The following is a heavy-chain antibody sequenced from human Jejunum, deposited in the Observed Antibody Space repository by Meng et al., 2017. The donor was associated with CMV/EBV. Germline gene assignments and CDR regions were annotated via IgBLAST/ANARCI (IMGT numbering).Heavy chain of an antibody. J-gene: IGHJ6*02. Sequence: FPFNSCGMTWVRQAPGKGLEWVSFISAGSTVLHYADSVKGRFTISRDNSKNALSLQMSSLRAEDTAVYYCARHTVVAGSYYGLDVWGQGTTVTVSS. D-gene: IGHD2-2*01. CDR1: FPFNSCG. CDR2: ISAGSTVL. CDR3: ARHTVVAGSYYGLDV. V-gene: IGHV3-23*03.